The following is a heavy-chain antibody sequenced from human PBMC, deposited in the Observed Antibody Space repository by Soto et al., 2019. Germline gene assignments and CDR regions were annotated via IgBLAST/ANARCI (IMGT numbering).Heavy chain of an antibody. V-gene: IGHV1-3*01. D-gene: IGHD3-3*01. Sequence: GASVKVSCKASGYTFTSYAMHWVRQAPGQRLEWMGWFNAGNGNTKYSQKFQGRVTITRDTSASTAYMELSSLRSEDTAVYYCARDIRDFWSGYQWNYYFDYWGQGTLVTAPQ. J-gene: IGHJ4*02. CDR1: GYTFTSYA. CDR3: ARDIRDFWSGYQWNYYFDY. CDR2: FNAGNGNT.